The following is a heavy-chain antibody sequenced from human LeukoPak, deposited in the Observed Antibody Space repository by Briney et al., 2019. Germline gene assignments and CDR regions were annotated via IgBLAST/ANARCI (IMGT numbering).Heavy chain of an antibody. J-gene: IGHJ4*02. CDR1: GGSISSGSYY. CDR3: ASGYYYDSSGYLD. CDR2: IYTSGST. D-gene: IGHD3-22*01. V-gene: IGHV4-61*02. Sequence: MTSETLSLTCTVSGGSISSGSYYWSWIRQPAGKGLEWIGRIYTSGSTNYNPSLKSRVTISVDTSKNQFSLKLSSVTAADTAVYYCASGYYYDSSGYLDRGQGTLVTVSS.